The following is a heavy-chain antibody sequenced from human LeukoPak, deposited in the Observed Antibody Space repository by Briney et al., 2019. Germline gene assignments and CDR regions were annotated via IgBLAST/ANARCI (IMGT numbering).Heavy chain of an antibody. CDR1: GGTFSSYA. D-gene: IGHD3-10*01. CDR2: ITPMFGTA. CDR3: ARDSSELRGLIPH. Sequence: GASVKVSCKASGGTFSSYAISWVRQAPGQGLEWMGGITPMFGTAKYAQKFQGRVTITADESTSTAYMELSSLRSEDTAVYYCARDSSELRGLIPHWGQGTLVTVSS. V-gene: IGHV1-69*13. J-gene: IGHJ1*01.